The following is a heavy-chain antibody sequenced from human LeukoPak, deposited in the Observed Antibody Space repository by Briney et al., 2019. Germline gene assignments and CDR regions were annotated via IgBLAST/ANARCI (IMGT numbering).Heavy chain of an antibody. V-gene: IGHV3-23*01. J-gene: IGHJ4*02. CDR2: ISGSGGST. CDR1: GFTFSSYA. Sequence: GGSLRLSCAASGFTFSSYAMSWVRQAPGKGLEWVSAISGSGGSTYYADSVKGRFTISRDNSKNTLYLQMNSLRAEDTAVYYCAKDIVAYYYDSSGYIGLGPFDYWGQGTLVTVSS. CDR3: AKDIVAYYYDSSGYIGLGPFDY. D-gene: IGHD3-22*01.